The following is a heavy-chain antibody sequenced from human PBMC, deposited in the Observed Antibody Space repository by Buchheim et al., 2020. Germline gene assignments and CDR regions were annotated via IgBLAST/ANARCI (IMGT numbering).Heavy chain of an antibody. D-gene: IGHD2-8*01. J-gene: IGHJ6*02. CDR2: IKQDGSEK. CDR1: GFTFSSYW. Sequence: EVQLVESGGGLVQPGGSLRLSCAASGFTFSSYWMSWVRQAPGKGLEWVANIKQDGSEKYYVDSVKGRFTISRDKAKNSMYLQMNSLRAEDTAVYYCARGGAIVLMVYDYYGMDVWGQGTT. CDR3: ARGGAIVLMVYDYYGMDV. V-gene: IGHV3-7*01.